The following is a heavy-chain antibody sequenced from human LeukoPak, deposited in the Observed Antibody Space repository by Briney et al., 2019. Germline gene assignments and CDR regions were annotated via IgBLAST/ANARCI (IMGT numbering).Heavy chain of an antibody. V-gene: IGHV3-7*01. CDR3: ARDVVGSLDY. D-gene: IGHD1-26*01. Sequence: GSLRLSCAASGFTFSSYWMAWARQAPGKGLEWVANIKGDESARHRADSVKGRFTISRGNTRNSLYLQMTNLRGDDTAVYYCARDVVGSLDYWGQGTLVTVSS. J-gene: IGHJ4*02. CDR2: IKGDESAR. CDR1: GFTFSSYW.